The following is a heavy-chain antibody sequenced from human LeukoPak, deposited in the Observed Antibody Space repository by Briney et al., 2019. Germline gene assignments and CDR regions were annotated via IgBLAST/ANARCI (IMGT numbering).Heavy chain of an antibody. CDR3: ARGGYSYNDY. CDR1: GFTFSHYW. CDR2: IKEEGSEK. Sequence: GGSLRLSCAASGFTFSHYWMSWVRQAPGKGLEWVAKIKEEGSEKYYVDSVEGRFTISSDNAKNSLYLQMNSLSAEDTAVYYCARGGYSYNDYWGQGNLVTVSS. D-gene: IGHD5-18*01. J-gene: IGHJ4*02. V-gene: IGHV3-7*03.